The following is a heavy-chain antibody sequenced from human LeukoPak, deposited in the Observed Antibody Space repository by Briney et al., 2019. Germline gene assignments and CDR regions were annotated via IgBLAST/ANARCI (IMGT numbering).Heavy chain of an antibody. D-gene: IGHD3-22*01. V-gene: IGHV3-11*01. J-gene: IGHJ4*02. CDR1: GFTFSDYY. CDR3: ARDRLGDYDHSGYYDK. Sequence: GGSLGLSCAASGFTFSDYYMSWIRQAPGKGLEWVSYICDSGRTIYYADSVKGRFTISRDNAKNSVYLQMNNLGAEDTAVYYCARDRLGDYDHSGYYDKWGQGTLVTVSS. CDR2: ICDSGRTI.